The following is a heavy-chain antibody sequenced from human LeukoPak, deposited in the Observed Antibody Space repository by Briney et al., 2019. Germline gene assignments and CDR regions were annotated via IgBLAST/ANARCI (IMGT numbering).Heavy chain of an antibody. V-gene: IGHV1-3*01. J-gene: IGHJ4*02. CDR3: ARCRITTVRGVIIPFDY. D-gene: IGHD3-10*01. Sequence: KFQGRVTITRDTSASTAYMELSSLRSEDTAVYYCARCRITTVRGVIIPFDYWGQGTLVTVSS.